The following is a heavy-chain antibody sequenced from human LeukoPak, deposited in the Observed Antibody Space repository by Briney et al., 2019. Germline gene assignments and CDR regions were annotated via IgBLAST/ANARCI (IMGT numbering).Heavy chain of an antibody. CDR3: ARASDFWSGYYSSFDG. CDR2: IYISGIS. CDR1: GGSISSYY. J-gene: IGHJ4*02. V-gene: IGHV4-4*07. Sequence: PSETLSLTCTVSGGSISSYYWSWIRQPAGKGLEWIGRIYISGISNYNPSLKSRVTISVDTSKNKFSLKLNSVTAADTAVYYCARASDFWSGYYSSFDGWGQGTLVTVSS. D-gene: IGHD3-3*01.